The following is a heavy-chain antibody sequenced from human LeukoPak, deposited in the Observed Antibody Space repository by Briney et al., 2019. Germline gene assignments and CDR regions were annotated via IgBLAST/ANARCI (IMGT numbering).Heavy chain of an antibody. J-gene: IGHJ4*02. CDR2: IKQDGSEK. Sequence: PGVSLRLSCAASGITFSSYWMSWVRQAPGKGLEWVANIKQDGSEKYYVDSVKGRFTISRDNAKNSLYLQMNSLRAEDTAVYYCAREGFDCSSTSCYHYFDYWGQGTLATVSS. D-gene: IGHD2-2*01. CDR3: AREGFDCSSTSCYHYFDY. CDR1: GITFSSYW. V-gene: IGHV3-7*01.